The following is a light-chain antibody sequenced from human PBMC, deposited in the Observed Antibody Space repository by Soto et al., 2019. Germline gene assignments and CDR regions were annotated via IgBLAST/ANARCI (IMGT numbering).Light chain of an antibody. CDR3: CSYTGTTSPWV. CDR1: SSDIGAYDY. Sequence: QSVLTQPVSVSGSPGESIIISCTGSSSDIGAYDYVSWYQHHPGRAPKVIIFEVNDRASGVSHRFSGSKSGNTASLTISGLQAEDEADYYCCSYTGTTSPWVFGGGTKLTVL. J-gene: IGLJ3*02. V-gene: IGLV2-14*01. CDR2: EVN.